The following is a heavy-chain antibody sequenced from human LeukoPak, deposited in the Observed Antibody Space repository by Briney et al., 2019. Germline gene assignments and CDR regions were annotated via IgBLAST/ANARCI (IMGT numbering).Heavy chain of an antibody. D-gene: IGHD6-13*01. CDR3: ARDLMGIAYRGAFYY. CDR1: GFIFDDYA. CDR2: ISWNSGNI. J-gene: IGHJ4*02. V-gene: IGHV3-9*01. Sequence: GGSLRLSCAASGFIFDDYAMHWVRQAPGKGLEWVSGISWNSGNIGYADSVKGRFTISRDNAKNSLYLQMNSLRAEDTAVYYCARDLMGIAYRGAFYYWGQGTLVTVSS.